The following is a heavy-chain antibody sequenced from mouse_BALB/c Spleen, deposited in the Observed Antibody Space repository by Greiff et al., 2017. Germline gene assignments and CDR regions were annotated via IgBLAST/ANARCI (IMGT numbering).Heavy chain of an antibody. Sequence: EVQVVESGGGLVQPGGSRKLSCAASGFTFSSFGMHWVRQDPEKGLEWVAYISSGSSTIYYADTVKGRFTISRDNPKNTLFLQMTSLRSEDTAMYYCARGYGSSPSYFDYWGQGTTLTVSS. J-gene: IGHJ2*01. CDR3: ARGYGSSPSYFDY. D-gene: IGHD1-1*01. V-gene: IGHV5-17*02. CDR1: GFTFSSFG. CDR2: ISSGSSTI.